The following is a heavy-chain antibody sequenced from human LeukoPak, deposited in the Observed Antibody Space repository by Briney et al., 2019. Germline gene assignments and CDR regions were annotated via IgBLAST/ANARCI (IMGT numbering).Heavy chain of an antibody. CDR1: GFSFSSHA. CDR2: IRVRSDAT. CDR3: VKDRFDSSGPRTPSF. Sequence: GGSLRVSCAASGFSFSSHAMSWVRQAPGKGLEWVSGIRVRSDATFYADSVKGRFTISRDNAKNTLHLQMNSLRAEDTAVYYCVKDRFDSSGPRTPSFWGQGTLVTVSS. D-gene: IGHD3-22*01. V-gene: IGHV3-23*01. J-gene: IGHJ4*02.